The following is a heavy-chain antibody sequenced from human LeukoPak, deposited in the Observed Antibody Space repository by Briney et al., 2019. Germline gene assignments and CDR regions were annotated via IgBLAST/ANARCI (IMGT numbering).Heavy chain of an antibody. J-gene: IGHJ6*03. CDR2: INHSGST. V-gene: IGHV4-34*01. CDR1: GGSFSGYC. D-gene: IGHD3-22*01. Sequence: PSETLSLTCAVYGGSFSGYCWSWIRQPPGKGLEWVGEINHSGSTNYNPSLKSRVTISVDTSKNQFSLKLSSVTAADTAVYYCARGLSTPRYYYDSSGYYRTYYYYYMDVWGKGTTVTVSS. CDR3: ARGLSTPRYYYDSSGYYRTYYYYYMDV.